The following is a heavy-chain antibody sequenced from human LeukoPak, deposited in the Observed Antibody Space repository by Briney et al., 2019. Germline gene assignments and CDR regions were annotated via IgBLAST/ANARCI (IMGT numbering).Heavy chain of an antibody. CDR3: AGEIAAAGPFDY. CDR2: IIPILGIA. J-gene: IGHJ4*02. V-gene: IGHV1-69*10. D-gene: IGHD6-13*01. Sequence: ASVKVSCKASGGTFSSYAISWVRQAPGQGLEWMGGIIPILGIANYAQKFQGRVTITADKSTSTAYMELSSLRSEDTAVYYCAGEIAAAGPFDYWGQGTLVTVSS. CDR1: GGTFSSYA.